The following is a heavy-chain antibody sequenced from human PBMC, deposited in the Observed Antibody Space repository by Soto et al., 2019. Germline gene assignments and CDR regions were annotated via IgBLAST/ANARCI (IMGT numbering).Heavy chain of an antibody. D-gene: IGHD6-19*01. J-gene: IGHJ3*01. CDR3: ARDGGVAVAVDAFDH. Sequence: EVELVESGGGVVRPGGSLRLSCAASGFRFDDVGLSWVRQAPGKGLEWVSGITWNSGSTGYADSVQGRFRISSDNAKNSLYLQMDSLRAEDTSFYSCARDGGVAVAVDAFDHLCNGTMVTVSS. V-gene: IGHV3-20*04. CDR2: ITWNSGST. CDR1: GFRFDDVG.